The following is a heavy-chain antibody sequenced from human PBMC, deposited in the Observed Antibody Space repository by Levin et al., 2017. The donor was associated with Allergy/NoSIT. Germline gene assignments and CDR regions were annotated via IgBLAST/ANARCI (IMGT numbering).Heavy chain of an antibody. J-gene: IGHJ4*02. V-gene: IGHV3-21*01. CDR3: ARIGILTGDRDY. Sequence: GESLKISCAASGFTFSSYNMNWVRQAPGKGLEWVSSISSSSSYIYYADSLKGRFTISRDNAKNSLYLQMNSLRAEDTAVYYCARIGILTGDRDYWGQGTLVTVSS. CDR2: ISSSSSYI. D-gene: IGHD3-9*01. CDR1: GFTFSSYN.